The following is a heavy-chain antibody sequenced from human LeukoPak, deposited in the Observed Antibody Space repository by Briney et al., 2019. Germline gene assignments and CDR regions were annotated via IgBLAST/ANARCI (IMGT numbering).Heavy chain of an antibody. V-gene: IGHV4-39*07. J-gene: IGHJ4*02. CDR2: INHNGNT. CDR1: GGSISSGSNY. CDR3: ARRRDSSWFDFDY. D-gene: IGHD6-13*01. Sequence: KPSETLSLTCTVSGGSISSGSNYWGCIRQPPGKGLEWIGEINHNGNTNYNPSLKSRVTMSVDTSKNQFSLKLTSVTAADTAVFYCARRRDSSWFDFDYWGQGTLVTVSS.